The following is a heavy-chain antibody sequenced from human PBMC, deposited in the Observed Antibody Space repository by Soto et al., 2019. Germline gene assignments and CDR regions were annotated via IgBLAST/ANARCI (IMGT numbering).Heavy chain of an antibody. CDR2: IYPGDSDT. CDR3: ARQYSGYDDAFDI. V-gene: IGHV5-51*01. Sequence: GESLKISCKGSGYSFTSYWIGWVCQMPGKGLEWMGIIYPGDSDTRYSPSFQGQVTISADKSISTAYLQWSSLKASDTAMYYCARQYSGYDDAFDIWGQGTMVTVSS. CDR1: GYSFTSYW. D-gene: IGHD5-12*01. J-gene: IGHJ3*02.